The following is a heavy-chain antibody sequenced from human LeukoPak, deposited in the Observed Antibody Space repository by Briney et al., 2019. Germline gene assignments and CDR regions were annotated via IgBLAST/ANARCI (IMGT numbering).Heavy chain of an antibody. J-gene: IGHJ4*02. CDR3: ASVDSGSYYVGY. Sequence: SETLSLTCTVSGGSISSYYWSWIRQPPGKGLEWIGYIYYSGSTNYNPSLKSRVTISVDTSKNQFSLKLSSVTAADTAVYYCASVDSGSYYVGYWGQGTLVTVTS. CDR1: GGSISSYY. D-gene: IGHD1-26*01. CDR2: IYYSGST. V-gene: IGHV4-59*01.